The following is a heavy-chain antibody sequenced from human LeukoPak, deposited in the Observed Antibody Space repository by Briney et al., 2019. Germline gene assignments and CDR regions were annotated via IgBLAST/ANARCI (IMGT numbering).Heavy chain of an antibody. CDR2: ISWNSGSI. J-gene: IGHJ4*02. D-gene: IGHD6-19*01. CDR3: AKDFGTVAGTSRDY. Sequence: GGSLRLSCAASGFTFDDYAMHWVRHAPGKGLEWVSGISWNSGSIGYADSVKGRFTISRDNAKNSLYLQMNSLRAEDTALYYCAKDFGTVAGTSRDYWGQGTLVTVSS. V-gene: IGHV3-9*01. CDR1: GFTFDDYA.